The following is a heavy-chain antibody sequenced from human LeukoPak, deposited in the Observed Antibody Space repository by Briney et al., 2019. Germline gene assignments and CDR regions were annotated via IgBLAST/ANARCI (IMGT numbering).Heavy chain of an antibody. D-gene: IGHD4-23*01. J-gene: IGHJ2*01. CDR1: GYTFTSYD. V-gene: IGHV1-8*01. Sequence: ASVKVSCKASGYTFTSYDINWVRQATGQGLEWMGWMNPNSGNTGYAQKFQGRVTMTRNTSISTAYMELSSLRSEDTAVYYCALKREAAYGGNVDSPWYFDLWGRGTLVTVSS. CDR3: ALKREAAYGGNVDSPWYFDL. CDR2: MNPNSGNT.